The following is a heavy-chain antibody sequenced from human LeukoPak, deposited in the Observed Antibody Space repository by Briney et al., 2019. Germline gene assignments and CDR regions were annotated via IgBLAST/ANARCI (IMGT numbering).Heavy chain of an antibody. CDR3: AREKTVAGSKLFDY. V-gene: IGHV1-2*06. CDR1: GYTFTGYY. CDR2: INPNSGGT. Sequence: ASVKVSRKASGYTFTGYYMHWVRQAPGQGLEWMGRINPNSGGTNYAQKFQGRVTMTRDTSISTAYMELSRLRSDDTAVYYCAREKTVAGSKLFDYWGQGTLITVSS. D-gene: IGHD6-19*01. J-gene: IGHJ4*02.